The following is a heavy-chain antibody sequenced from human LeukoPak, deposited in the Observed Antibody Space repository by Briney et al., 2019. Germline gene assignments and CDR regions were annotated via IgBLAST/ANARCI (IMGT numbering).Heavy chain of an antibody. CDR2: ISYDGSNK. Sequence: GGSLRLSCAASGFTFSSYAMHWVRQAPGKGLEWVAVISYDGSNKYYADSVKGRSTISRDNSKNTLYLQMNSLRAEDTAVYYCARGSARQDYWGQGTLVTVSS. CDR3: ARGSARQDY. D-gene: IGHD6-6*01. V-gene: IGHV3-30*01. J-gene: IGHJ4*02. CDR1: GFTFSSYA.